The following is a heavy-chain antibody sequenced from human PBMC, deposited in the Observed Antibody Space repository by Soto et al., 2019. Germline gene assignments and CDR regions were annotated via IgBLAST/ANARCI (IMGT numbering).Heavy chain of an antibody. CDR1: GYTFTSYG. D-gene: IGHD6-6*01. CDR2: ISAYNGNT. J-gene: IGHJ3*02. Sequence: GASVKVSCKASGYTFTSYGISWVRQAPGQGLEWMGWISAYNGNTNYAQKLQGRVTMTTDTSTSTAYMELRSLRSDDTAVYYCAKGIKNCFYGVSAFDIWGQGTMVTVSS. CDR3: AKGIKNCFYGVSAFDI. V-gene: IGHV1-18*01.